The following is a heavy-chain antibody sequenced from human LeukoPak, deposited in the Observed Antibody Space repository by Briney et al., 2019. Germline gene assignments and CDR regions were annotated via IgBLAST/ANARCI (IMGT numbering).Heavy chain of an antibody. Sequence: ASVKVSCKASGYTFTSYDINWVRQATGQGLEWMGWMNPNSGNTGYAQKFQGRVTMTRNTSISTAYMELSSLRSEDTAVYYCARRGAARFRELSRFDPWGQGTLVTVSS. D-gene: IGHD3-10*01. CDR3: ARRGAARFRELSRFDP. J-gene: IGHJ5*02. V-gene: IGHV1-8*01. CDR2: MNPNSGNT. CDR1: GYTFTSYD.